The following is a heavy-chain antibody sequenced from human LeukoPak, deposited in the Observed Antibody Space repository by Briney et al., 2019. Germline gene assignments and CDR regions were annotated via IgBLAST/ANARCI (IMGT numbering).Heavy chain of an antibody. CDR1: GYTFTSYY. J-gene: IGHJ4*02. Sequence: ASVKVSCKASGYTFTSYYMHWVRQAPGQGLEWMGIINPSGGSTSYAQKLQGRVTMTTDTSTSTAYMELRSLRSDDTAVYYCARDSSSVRARYYFDYWGQGTLVTVSS. V-gene: IGHV1-46*01. CDR2: INPSGGST. CDR3: ARDSSSVRARYYFDY. D-gene: IGHD6-6*01.